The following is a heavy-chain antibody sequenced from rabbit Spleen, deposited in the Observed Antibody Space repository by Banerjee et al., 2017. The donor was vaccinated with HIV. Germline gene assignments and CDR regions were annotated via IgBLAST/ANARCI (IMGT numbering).Heavy chain of an antibody. Sequence: QEQLVESGGGLVQPGASLTLTCIASGVSFSGSSYMCWVRQAPGKGLEWIACIDAGSSGFTYFASWAKGRFTISKTSSTTVTLQMTSLTAADTATYFCARDSAGREDFNLWGQGTLVTVS. J-gene: IGHJ4*01. CDR2: IDAGSSGFT. CDR3: ARDSAGREDFNL. D-gene: IGHD4-2*01. CDR1: GVSFSGSSY. V-gene: IGHV1S45*01.